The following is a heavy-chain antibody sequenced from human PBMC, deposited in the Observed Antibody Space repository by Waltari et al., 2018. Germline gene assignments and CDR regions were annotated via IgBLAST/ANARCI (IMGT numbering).Heavy chain of an antibody. CDR1: GFTVRSYS. V-gene: IGHV3-53*01. D-gene: IGHD6-13*01. CDR2: IESGGST. CDR3: AREGVGSSWPYGMDV. Sequence: EVHLVESGGGLIQPGWSLRLSCAACGFTVRSYSLIWVRKATGKWWEGVSVIESGGSTYYADSVKGRFTIARDNTKNTLYHQMNSLRAEDTAVYYCAREGVGSSWPYGMDVWGQGTTVTVSS. J-gene: IGHJ6*02.